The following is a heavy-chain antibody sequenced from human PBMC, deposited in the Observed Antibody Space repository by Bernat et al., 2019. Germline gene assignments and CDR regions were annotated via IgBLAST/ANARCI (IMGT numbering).Heavy chain of an antibody. Sequence: VQLVESGGGVVQPGRSLRLSCAASGFTFSSYGMHWVRQAPGKGLEWVSYISSSGSTISYADSGKGRFTISRDNAKNSLYLQMNSLRAEDTAVYYCARARDYGDYVWRHAFDIWGQGTMVTVSS. CDR3: ARARDYGDYVWRHAFDI. D-gene: IGHD4-17*01. CDR2: ISSSGSTI. CDR1: GFTFSSYG. V-gene: IGHV3-48*04. J-gene: IGHJ3*02.